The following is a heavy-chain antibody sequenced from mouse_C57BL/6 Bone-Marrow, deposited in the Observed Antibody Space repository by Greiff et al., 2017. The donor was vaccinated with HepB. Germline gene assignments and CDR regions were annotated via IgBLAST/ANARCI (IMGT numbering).Heavy chain of an antibody. D-gene: IGHD2-3*01. CDR2: IYPRSGNT. CDR1: GYTFTSYG. CDR3: ARRIYDGYYRFAY. Sequence: VQRVESGAELARPGASVKLSCKASGYTFTSYGISWVKQRTGQGLEWIGEIYPRSGNTYYNEKFKGKATLTADKSSSTAYMELRSLTSEDSAVYFCARRIYDGYYRFAYWGQGTLVTVSA. V-gene: IGHV1-81*01. J-gene: IGHJ3*01.